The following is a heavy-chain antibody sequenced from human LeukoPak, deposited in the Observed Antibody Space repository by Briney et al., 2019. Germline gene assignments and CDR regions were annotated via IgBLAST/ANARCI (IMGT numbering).Heavy chain of an antibody. D-gene: IGHD3-22*01. V-gene: IGHV3-48*02. CDR3: ARHSSGYYYFDY. CDR2: ISSTGSTI. J-gene: IGHJ4*02. Sequence: GGSLRLSCAASGFTFSSYSMNWVRQAPGKGLEWVSYISSTGSTIYYADSVKGRFTISRDNAKNSLYLQMNSLRDEDTAVFYCARHSSGYYYFDYWGQGTLVTVSS. CDR1: GFTFSSYS.